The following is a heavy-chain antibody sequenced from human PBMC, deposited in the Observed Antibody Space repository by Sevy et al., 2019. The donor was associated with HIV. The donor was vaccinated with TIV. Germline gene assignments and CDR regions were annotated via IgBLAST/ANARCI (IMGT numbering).Heavy chain of an antibody. CDR3: ITDPGYRGYDEEVINYYYYGMDV. CDR1: GFTFSSAW. J-gene: IGHJ6*02. D-gene: IGHD5-12*01. CDR2: IKSKTDGGTI. V-gene: IGHV3-15*01. Sequence: GGSLRLSCAASGFTFSSAWMSWVRLAPGKGLEWVGRIKSKTDGGTIDNAAPVKGRFTNTREDSKNTLYLQMNSLKTEDTAVYYCITDPGYRGYDEEVINYYYYGMDVWGQGTTVTVSS.